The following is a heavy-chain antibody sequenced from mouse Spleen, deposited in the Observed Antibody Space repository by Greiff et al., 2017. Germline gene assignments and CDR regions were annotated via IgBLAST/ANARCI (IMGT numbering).Heavy chain of an antibody. CDR2: INPSNGGT. CDR1: GYTFTSYY. CDR3: TRFFSYAMDY. Sequence: VKLVESGAELVKPGASVKLSCKASGYTFTSYYMYWVKQRPGQGLEWIGEINPSNGGTNFNEKFKSKATLTVDKSSSTAYMQLSSLTSEDSAVYYCTRFFSYAMDYWGQGTSVTVSS. J-gene: IGHJ4*01. V-gene: IGHV1S81*02.